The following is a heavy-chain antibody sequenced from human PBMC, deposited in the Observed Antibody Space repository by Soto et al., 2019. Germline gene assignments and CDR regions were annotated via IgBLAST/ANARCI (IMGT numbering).Heavy chain of an antibody. CDR3: ARLGYCSGGRCYSDSAFDI. Sequence: SETLSLTCAVSGYSISSGYYRGWIRQPPGKGLEWIGSFYHSGSTYYNPSLKSRVTISVDTSKNQFSLELSSVTAADTAVYYCARLGYCSGGRCYSDSAFDIWGQGTMVTVSS. V-gene: IGHV4-38-2*01. J-gene: IGHJ3*02. CDR2: FYHSGST. CDR1: GYSISSGYY. D-gene: IGHD2-15*01.